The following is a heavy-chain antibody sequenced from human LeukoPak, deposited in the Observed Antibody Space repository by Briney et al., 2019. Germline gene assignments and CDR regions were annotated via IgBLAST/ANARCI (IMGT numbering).Heavy chain of an antibody. D-gene: IGHD2-2*01. V-gene: IGHV1-18*01. J-gene: IGHJ4*02. Sequence: ASVKVSYKASGYTFTSYGISWVRQAPGQGLEWMGWSSGYNGNTNYAQILQGRVTMTTDTSTSTAYMELRSLRSDDTAVYYCARVAEDCSSTRCYAGVDYWGQGTLVTVSS. CDR1: GYTFTSYG. CDR2: SSGYNGNT. CDR3: ARVAEDCSSTRCYAGVDY.